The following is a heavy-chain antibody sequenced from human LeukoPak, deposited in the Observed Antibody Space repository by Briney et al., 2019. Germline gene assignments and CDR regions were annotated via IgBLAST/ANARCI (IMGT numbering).Heavy chain of an antibody. V-gene: IGHV4-39*01. CDR1: GGSISSSSYY. CDR3: ARKAIAAAGANWFDP. CDR2: IYYSGST. D-gene: IGHD6-13*01. Sequence: SETLSLTCTVSGGSISSSSYYWGWIRQPPGKGLEWIGSIYYSGSTYYNPSLKSRVTISVDTSKNQFSLKLSSVTAADTAVYYCARKAIAAAGANWFDPWGQGTPVTVSS. J-gene: IGHJ5*02.